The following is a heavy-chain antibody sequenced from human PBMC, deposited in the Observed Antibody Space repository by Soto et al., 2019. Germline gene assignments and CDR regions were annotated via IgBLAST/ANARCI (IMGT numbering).Heavy chain of an antibody. J-gene: IGHJ4*02. CDR1: GGTFSSYA. Sequence: AVKVSCKASGGTFSSYAISWVRQAPGQGXEWMGGIIPIFGTANYAQKFQGRVTITADESTSTAYMELSSLRSEDTAVYYCASRLVADIVVVPAAENYTDYWGQGTLVTVSS. V-gene: IGHV1-69*13. CDR2: IIPIFGTA. D-gene: IGHD2-2*01. CDR3: ASRLVADIVVVPAAENYTDY.